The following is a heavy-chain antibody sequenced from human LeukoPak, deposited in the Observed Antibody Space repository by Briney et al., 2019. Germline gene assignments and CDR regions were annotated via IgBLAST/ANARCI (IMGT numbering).Heavy chain of an antibody. CDR3: AREPVYYDILTGYSY. CDR1: GFTFSSYA. CDR2: ISYDGSNK. Sequence: GGSLRLSCAASGFTFSSYAMHWVRQAPGKGLEWVAVISYDGSNKYYADSVKGRFTISRDNSKNTLYLQMNSLRAEDTAVYYCAREPVYYDILTGYSYWGQGTLVTVSS. V-gene: IGHV3-30*04. D-gene: IGHD3-9*01. J-gene: IGHJ4*02.